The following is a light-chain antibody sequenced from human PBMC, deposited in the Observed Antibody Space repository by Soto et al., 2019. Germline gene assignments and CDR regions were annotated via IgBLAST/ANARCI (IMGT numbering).Light chain of an antibody. J-gene: IGLJ3*02. CDR2: SNN. Sequence: QSVLTQPPSASGTPRQRVTISCSGSSSNIGSNTVNWYQQLPGTAPKLLIYSNNQRPSGVPDRFSGSRSGTSASLAISGLQSEDEGDYYCAAWDDSLNGRGVFGGGTKLTVL. V-gene: IGLV1-44*01. CDR3: AAWDDSLNGRGV. CDR1: SSNIGSNT.